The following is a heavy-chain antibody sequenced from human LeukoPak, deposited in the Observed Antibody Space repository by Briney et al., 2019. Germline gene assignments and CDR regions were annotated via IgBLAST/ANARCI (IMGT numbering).Heavy chain of an antibody. J-gene: IGHJ4*02. CDR2: FAWDESAI. CDR1: GFNFRRYN. V-gene: IGHV3-7*01. D-gene: IGHD6-13*01. CDR3: ARDGGSSWYYFDY. Sequence: PGGSLRLSCITSGFNFRRYNMAWVRQAPGKGLEWLATFAWDESAIEYADSVRGRFTISRDNAKNSVHLQMTGLRAEDTAVYYCARDGGSSWYYFDYWGQGTLVTVSS.